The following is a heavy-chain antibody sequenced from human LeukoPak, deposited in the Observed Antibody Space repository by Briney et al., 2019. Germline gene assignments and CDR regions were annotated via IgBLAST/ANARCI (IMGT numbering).Heavy chain of an antibody. J-gene: IGHJ4*02. CDR3: VRESSKSYGSGRHYPKY. V-gene: IGHV3-7*01. Sequence: GGSLRLSCAASGFTFSSYWMSWVRQAPGKGLEWVANIKQDGSEKYYVDSVKGRFTISRDNAKNSLYLQMNSLRAEDTAVYYCVRESSKSYGSGRHYPKYWGQGTLVTVSS. CDR2: IKQDGSEK. CDR1: GFTFSSYW. D-gene: IGHD3-10*01.